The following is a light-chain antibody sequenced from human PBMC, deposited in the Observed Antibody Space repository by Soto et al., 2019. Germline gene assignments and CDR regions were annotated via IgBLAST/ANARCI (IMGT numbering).Light chain of an antibody. V-gene: IGKV3-20*01. J-gene: IGKJ3*01. Sequence: DIVLTQSPGTLSLSPGERATLSCRASQTISDNYLAWYQQKPDQSPRLLISGASIRAPGIPDRFSGSGSETDFTLTISRLEPEDFAFYYCQQYGSSPEISFGPGTKVDIK. CDR3: QQYGSSPEIS. CDR1: QTISDNY. CDR2: GAS.